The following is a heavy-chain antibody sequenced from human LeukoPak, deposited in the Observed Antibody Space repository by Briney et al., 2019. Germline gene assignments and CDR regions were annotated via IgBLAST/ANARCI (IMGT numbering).Heavy chain of an antibody. CDR3: ARDTFMRSNDY. Sequence: GGSLRLSCAASGFTVSSNYMSWVRQAPGKGLEWVSVIYSGGSTYYADSVKGRFTISRDNSKNTLYLQMNSLGAEDTAKYYCARDTFMRSNDYWGQGILVTVSS. J-gene: IGHJ4*02. V-gene: IGHV3-53*01. CDR1: GFTVSSNY. D-gene: IGHD3-16*01. CDR2: IYSGGST.